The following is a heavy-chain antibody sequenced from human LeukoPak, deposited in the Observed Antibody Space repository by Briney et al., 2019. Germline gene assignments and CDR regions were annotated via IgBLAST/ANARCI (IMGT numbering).Heavy chain of an antibody. CDR3: ARGGYCSSTSCYEAWFFDY. CDR1: GFTFSSYW. CDR2: IKEDGSEK. Sequence: PGGSLRLSCAASGFTFSSYWMSWVRQAPGKGLEWVANIKEDGSEKYYVDSVKGRFTFSRDNAKNSLYLQMNSLRAEDTAVYYCARGGYCSSTSCYEAWFFDYWGQGTLVTVSS. D-gene: IGHD2-2*03. J-gene: IGHJ4*02. V-gene: IGHV3-7*01.